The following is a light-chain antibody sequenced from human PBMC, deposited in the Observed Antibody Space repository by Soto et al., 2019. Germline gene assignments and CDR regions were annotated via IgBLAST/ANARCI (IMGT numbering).Light chain of an antibody. CDR3: SSYAASTIL. V-gene: IGLV2-14*03. Sequence: QSALTQPASVSGSPGQSITISCTGTSSDLGGYNHVSWYQQHPGKAPKLMIYDITNRPSGVSNRFSGSKSGTTASLTISGLQAEDEADYYCSSYAASTILFGGGTKLTVL. CDR2: DIT. CDR1: SSDLGGYNH. J-gene: IGLJ2*01.